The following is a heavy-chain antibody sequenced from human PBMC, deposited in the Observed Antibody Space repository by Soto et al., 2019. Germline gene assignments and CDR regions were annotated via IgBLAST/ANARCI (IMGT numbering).Heavy chain of an antibody. Sequence: GASVKVSCKASGYTFTSYYMHWVRQAPGQGLEWMGIINPSGGSTSYAQKFQGRVTMTRDTSTSTVYMELSSLRSEDTAVYYCARARGRGVIITVFDYWGQGTLVTVSS. V-gene: IGHV1-46*01. CDR1: GYTFTSYY. CDR3: ARARGRGVIITVFDY. J-gene: IGHJ4*02. CDR2: INPSGGST. D-gene: IGHD3-10*01.